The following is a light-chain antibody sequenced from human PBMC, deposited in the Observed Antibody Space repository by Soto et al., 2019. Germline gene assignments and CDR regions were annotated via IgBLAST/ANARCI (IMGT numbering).Light chain of an antibody. Sequence: QPVLTQSPSASASLGASVKLTCTLSRGHSSYAIAWHQQQPEKGPRYLMKLNSDGSHSKGDGIPARFSGSSSGAERYLTISSLQSEDEADYYCQTLGTGIRVVFGGGTKVTVL. CDR3: QTLGTGIRVV. CDR2: LNSDGSH. J-gene: IGLJ2*01. CDR1: RGHSSYA. V-gene: IGLV4-69*01.